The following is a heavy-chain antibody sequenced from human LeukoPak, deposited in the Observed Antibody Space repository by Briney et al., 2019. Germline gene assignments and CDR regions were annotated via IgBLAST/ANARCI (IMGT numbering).Heavy chain of an antibody. CDR2: IYYSGST. CDR1: GGSISSYY. Sequence: SETLSLTCTVSGGSISSYYWSWIRQPPGKGLEWIGYIYYSGSTDYNPSLKGRVTISEDTSKDQFSLKLNSVTAADTAVYYCARSLQYGNNNYYYYGMDVWGQGTTVAVSS. D-gene: IGHD2/OR15-2a*01. V-gene: IGHV4-59*01. CDR3: ARSLQYGNNNYYYYGMDV. J-gene: IGHJ6*02.